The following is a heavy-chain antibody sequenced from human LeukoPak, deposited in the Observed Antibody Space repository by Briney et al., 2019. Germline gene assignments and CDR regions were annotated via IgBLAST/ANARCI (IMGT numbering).Heavy chain of an antibody. CDR1: GGSISNYY. J-gene: IGHJ4*02. V-gene: IGHV4-59*01. D-gene: IGHD6-25*01. CDR2: IYYSGST. Sequence: SETLSLTCTVSGGSISNYYLNWIRQPPGKGLEWVGHIYYSGSTSYNPSLKSRVTISVDTSKNQFSLRLSSVTAADTAVYYCARDPGRRGSGLDWGQGSLVTVSS. CDR3: ARDPGRRGSGLD.